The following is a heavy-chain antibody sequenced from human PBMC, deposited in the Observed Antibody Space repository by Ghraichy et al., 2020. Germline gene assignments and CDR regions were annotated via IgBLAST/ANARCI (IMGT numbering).Heavy chain of an antibody. Sequence: GSLRLYCTASGFIFSNYAMHWVRQAPGKGLEWVTLIVYDGSSAYYPDSLKGRFTVYRDNSKNTLFLEMHNLTAGDTAIYYCARQRGEYDSLSGNHRNYLDFWGQGALVSVSS. D-gene: IGHD3-9*01. J-gene: IGHJ4*02. CDR1: GFIFSNYA. CDR3: ARQRGEYDSLSGNHRNYLDF. CDR2: IVYDGSSA. V-gene: IGHV3-30*04.